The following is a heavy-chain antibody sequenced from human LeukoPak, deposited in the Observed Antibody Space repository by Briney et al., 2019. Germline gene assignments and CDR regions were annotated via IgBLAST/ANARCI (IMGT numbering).Heavy chain of an antibody. CDR1: AFTFSSYW. Sequence: PGGSLRLSCAASAFTFSSYWMHWVRQAPGKGLEWVSRIKGDESSINYADSMEGRFTISRDNAKNTVYLHLNSLRVEDTAVYYCAKVSRDGYNFGDYWGQGTLVTVSS. CDR2: IKGDESSI. D-gene: IGHD5-24*01. J-gene: IGHJ4*02. V-gene: IGHV3-74*01. CDR3: AKVSRDGYNFGDY.